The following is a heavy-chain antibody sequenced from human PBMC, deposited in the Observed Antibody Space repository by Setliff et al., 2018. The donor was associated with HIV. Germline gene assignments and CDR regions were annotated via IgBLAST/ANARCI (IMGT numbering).Heavy chain of an antibody. J-gene: IGHJ4*02. CDR1: GGSISSGSYY. CDR2: MYTSGIA. Sequence: SETLSLTCTVSGGSISSGSYYWSWIRQPAGKRLEWIGRMYTSGIANYNPSLKSRVTISVDRSKNQFSLKLSSVTAADTAVYYCARSAYSSAWDYYFDYWGQGTLVTVSS. V-gene: IGHV4-61*02. D-gene: IGHD6-19*01. CDR3: ARSAYSSAWDYYFDY.